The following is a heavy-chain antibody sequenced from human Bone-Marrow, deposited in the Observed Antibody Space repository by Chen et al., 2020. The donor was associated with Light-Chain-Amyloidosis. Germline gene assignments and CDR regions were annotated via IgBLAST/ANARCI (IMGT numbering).Heavy chain of an antibody. J-gene: IGHJ4*02. D-gene: IGHD5-12*01. CDR2: IYPDDSDA. Sequence: PNYWIGWVRQMPGKGLEWMGVIYPDDSDARYSPSFEGQDTISADKSITTAYLQWRSLKASDTAMYYCARRRDGYNFDYWGQGTLVTVSS. CDR1: PNYW. CDR3: ARRRDGYNFDY. V-gene: IGHV5-51*01.